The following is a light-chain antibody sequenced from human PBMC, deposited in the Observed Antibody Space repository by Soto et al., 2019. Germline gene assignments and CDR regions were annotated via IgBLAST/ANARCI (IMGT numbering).Light chain of an antibody. CDR1: QGISSY. J-gene: IGKJ4*01. CDR2: AAS. Sequence: AIRMTQSPSSFSASTGDRVTITCRASQGISSYLAWYQQKPGKAPKLLIYAASTLQSGVPSRFSGIGSGTDFTLTISCLQSEDCATYYGQQSYSHPLTFVGGTKVK. CDR3: QQSYSHPLT. V-gene: IGKV1-8*01.